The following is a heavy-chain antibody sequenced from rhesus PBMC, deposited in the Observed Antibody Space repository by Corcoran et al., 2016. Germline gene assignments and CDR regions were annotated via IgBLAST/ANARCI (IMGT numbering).Heavy chain of an antibody. CDR1: GGSISGYW. V-gene: IGHV4-160*01. D-gene: IGHD1-38*01. CDR3: VRGGGGSTWYLDY. J-gene: IGHJ4*01. Sequence: QLQLQESGPGLVKPSETLSLTCAVSGGSISGYWWSWIRQAPGKGREWIGRVDSRGRTDYNPSLKSRVTISRDTSKNQFSLRLTSVTAADTAVYYCVRGGGGSTWYLDYWGQGVLVTVSS. CDR2: VDSRGRT.